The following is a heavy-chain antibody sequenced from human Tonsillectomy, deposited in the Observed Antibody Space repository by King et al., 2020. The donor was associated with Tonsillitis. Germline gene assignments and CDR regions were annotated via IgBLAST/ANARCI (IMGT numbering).Heavy chain of an antibody. V-gene: IGHV3-53*01. CDR3: ARGGHYGDYVLGN. Sequence: EVQLVESGGGLIQPGGSLRLSCAASGFTVSSNYMSWVRQAPGKGLEWVSSIYSGGSTYYADSVKGRFTISRDNSKNTLYLQMDSLRAEDTAVYYCARGGHYGDYVLGNWGQGTLVTVSS. J-gene: IGHJ4*02. CDR2: IYSGGST. D-gene: IGHD4-17*01. CDR1: GFTVSSNY.